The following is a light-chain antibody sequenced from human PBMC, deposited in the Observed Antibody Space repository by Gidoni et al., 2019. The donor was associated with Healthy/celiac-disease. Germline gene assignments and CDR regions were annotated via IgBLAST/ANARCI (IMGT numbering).Light chain of an antibody. V-gene: IGLV3-21*02. CDR2: DDS. Sequence: SYVLTQPPSASVAPGQTARITCGGTNSGSKSVHWSQQKPGQAPVLVVYDDSDRPSGIPERFSGSNSGNTATLTISRVEAGDEADYYCQVWDSSSDHREVFGGGTKLTVL. J-gene: IGLJ2*01. CDR3: QVWDSSSDHREV. CDR1: NSGSKS.